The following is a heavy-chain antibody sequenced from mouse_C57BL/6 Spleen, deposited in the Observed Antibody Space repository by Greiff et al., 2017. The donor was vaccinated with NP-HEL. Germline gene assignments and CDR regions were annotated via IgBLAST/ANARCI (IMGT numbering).Heavy chain of an antibody. CDR3: ARSHYYGSSYHAMDY. CDR1: GYAFSSSW. V-gene: IGHV1-82*01. CDR2: IYPGDGDT. Sequence: VQLQQSGPELVKPGASVKISCKASGYAFSSSWMNWVKQRPGKGLEWIGRIYPGDGDTNYNGKFKGKATLTADKSSSTAYMQLSSLTSEDSAVYFCARSHYYGSSYHAMDYWGQGTSVTVSS. J-gene: IGHJ4*01. D-gene: IGHD1-1*01.